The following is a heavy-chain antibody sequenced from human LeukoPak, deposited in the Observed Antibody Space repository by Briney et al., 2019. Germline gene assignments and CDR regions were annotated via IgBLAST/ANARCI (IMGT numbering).Heavy chain of an antibody. CDR2: INHSGST. V-gene: IGHV4-34*01. CDR1: GGSFSGYY. J-gene: IGHJ3*02. CDR3: ARAPRGDYGAFDI. D-gene: IGHD4-17*01. Sequence: SETLSLTCAVYGGSFSGYYWSWIRQTPGKGLEWIGEINHSGSTNYNPSLKSRVTISVDTSKNQFSLKLSSVTAADTAVYYCARAPRGDYGAFDIWGQGTMVTVSS.